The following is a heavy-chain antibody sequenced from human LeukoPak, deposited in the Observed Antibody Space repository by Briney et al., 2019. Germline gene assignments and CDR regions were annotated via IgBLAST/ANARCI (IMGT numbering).Heavy chain of an antibody. V-gene: IGHV4-59*01. J-gene: IGHJ4*02. CDR2: IHYSGST. CDR1: GASISRYY. Sequence: SETLSLTCTVSGASISRYYWSWIRQPPGKGLEWIGYIHYSGSTNYNPSLKSRVTISVETSKNEFSLKLRSVTAADTAVYYCARVTGYRIEDYFDYWGQGTLVTVSS. CDR3: ARVTGYRIEDYFDY. D-gene: IGHD6-13*01.